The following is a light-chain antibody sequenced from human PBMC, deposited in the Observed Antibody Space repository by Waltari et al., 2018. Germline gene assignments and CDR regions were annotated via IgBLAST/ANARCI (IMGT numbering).Light chain of an antibody. CDR1: SGSIAGNN. CDR3: QSDDSSNKKI. V-gene: IGLV6-57*03. Sequence: NFMLTPPHSVSESPGQTVTISCTRSSGSIAGNNVQWLQQRPDSAPATVIYDVDQRPSGVPVRFSGSIDSSSNSASLTISGLKAEDEADYYCQSDDSSNKKIFGGGTKLTVL. J-gene: IGLJ2*01. CDR2: DVD.